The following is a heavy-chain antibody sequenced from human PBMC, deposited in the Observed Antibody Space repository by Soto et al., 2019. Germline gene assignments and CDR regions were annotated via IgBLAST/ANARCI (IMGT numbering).Heavy chain of an antibody. Sequence: GGSLRLSCAASGFTFSSYGMHWVRQAPGKGLEWVAVISYDGSNKYYADSVKGRFTISRDNSKNTLYLQMNSLRAEDTAVYYCAKDLGDIVVVPAAMDYYGMDVWAQGTTVTVSS. CDR2: ISYDGSNK. CDR1: GFTFSSYG. D-gene: IGHD2-2*01. J-gene: IGHJ6*02. CDR3: AKDLGDIVVVPAAMDYYGMDV. V-gene: IGHV3-30*18.